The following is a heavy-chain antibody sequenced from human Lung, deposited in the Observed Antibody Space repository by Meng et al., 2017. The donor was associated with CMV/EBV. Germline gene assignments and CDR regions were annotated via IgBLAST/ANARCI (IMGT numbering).Heavy chain of an antibody. Sequence: GESLKISFAASGFTFSSYSMNWVRQAPGKGLEWVSFISSSSSYIYYGDSVKGRFTISRDNAKNSLYLQMNSLRAEDTAVYYCARAPGEARSEYGMDVWGQGTXVTVSS. CDR3: ARAPGEARSEYGMDV. J-gene: IGHJ6*02. D-gene: IGHD6-6*01. V-gene: IGHV3-21*01. CDR1: GFTFSSYS. CDR2: ISSSSSYI.